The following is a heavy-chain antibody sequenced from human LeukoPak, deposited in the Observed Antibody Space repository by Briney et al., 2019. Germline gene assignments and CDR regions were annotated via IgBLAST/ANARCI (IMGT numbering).Heavy chain of an antibody. CDR1: GDSISNYY. J-gene: IGHJ4*02. D-gene: IGHD2-2*02. CDR2: IYYTGST. CDR3: ARWGCTSATCYTPFDF. V-gene: IGHV4-59*01. Sequence: SETLSLTCTVSGDSISNYYWSWIRQPPGKGLEWIGYIYYTGSTRYNPSLNGRVTISVDTSKNHFSLKLSSVTAADTAVYYCARWGCTSATCYTPFDFWGPGTLVTVSS.